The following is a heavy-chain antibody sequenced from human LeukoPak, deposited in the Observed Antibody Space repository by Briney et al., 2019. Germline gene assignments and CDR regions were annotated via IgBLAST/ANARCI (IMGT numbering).Heavy chain of an antibody. Sequence: ASVKVSFKASGYTFTGYYLHWVRLAPGQGLEWMGWLNPNNGNTGFAQKFQGRVTTTRNTSITTAYMELSSLRFEDTAMYYCASSRYQLLFALDYWGQGTLVTVSS. J-gene: IGHJ4*02. CDR1: GYTFTGYY. D-gene: IGHD2-2*01. V-gene: IGHV1-8*02. CDR2: LNPNNGNT. CDR3: ASSRYQLLFALDY.